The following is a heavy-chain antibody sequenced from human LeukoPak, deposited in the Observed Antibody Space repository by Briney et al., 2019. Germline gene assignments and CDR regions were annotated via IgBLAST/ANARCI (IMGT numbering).Heavy chain of an antibody. CDR3: ARKKTDSSGYYWMGAGYFDY. V-gene: IGHV4-34*01. CDR1: GGSFSGYY. D-gene: IGHD3-22*01. CDR2: INHSGST. J-gene: IGHJ4*02. Sequence: PSETLSLTCAVYGGSFSGYYWSWIRQPPGKGLEWIGEINHSGSTNYNPSLKSRVTISVDTSKNQFSLKLSSVTAADTAVYYCARKKTDSSGYYWMGAGYFDYWGQGTLVTVSS.